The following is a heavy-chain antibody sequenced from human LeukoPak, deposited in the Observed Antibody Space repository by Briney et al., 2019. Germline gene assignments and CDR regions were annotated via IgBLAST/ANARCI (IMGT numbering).Heavy chain of an antibody. V-gene: IGHV4-59*01. J-gene: IGHJ4*02. CDR1: GGSISSYY. Sequence: PSETPSLTCTVSGGSISSYYWSWIRQPPGKGLEWIGYIYYSGSTNYNPSLKSRVIISVDTSKNQFSLKLSSVTAADTAVYYCARAVFGESQIDYWGQGTLVTVSS. D-gene: IGHD3-10*02. CDR3: ARAVFGESQIDY. CDR2: IYYSGST.